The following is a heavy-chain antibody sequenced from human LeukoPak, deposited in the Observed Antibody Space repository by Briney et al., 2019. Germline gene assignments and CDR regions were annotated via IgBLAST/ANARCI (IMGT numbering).Heavy chain of an antibody. Sequence: KTGGSLRLSCAASGFTFSSYSMNWVRQAPGKGLEWVSSISSSSSYIYYADSVKGRFTISRDNAKNSLYLQMNSLRAEDTAVYYCARDRYSGYDCFDYWGQGTLVTASS. V-gene: IGHV3-21*01. CDR1: GFTFSSYS. D-gene: IGHD5-12*01. J-gene: IGHJ4*02. CDR3: ARDRYSGYDCFDY. CDR2: ISSSSSYI.